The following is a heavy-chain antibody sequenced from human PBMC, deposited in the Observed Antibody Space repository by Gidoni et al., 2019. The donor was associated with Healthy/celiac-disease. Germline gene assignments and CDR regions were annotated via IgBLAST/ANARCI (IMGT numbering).Heavy chain of an antibody. J-gene: IGHJ6*02. D-gene: IGHD2-15*01. V-gene: IGHV4-61*02. Sequence: QVQLQESGPGLVKPSQTLSLTCTVSGGSISSGSYYWSWIRQPAGKGLEWIGRIYTSGSTNYNPSLKSRVTISVDTSKNQFSLKLSSVTAADTAVYYCARDRVYCSGGSCNYYYYGMDVWGQGTTVTVSS. CDR2: IYTSGST. CDR3: ARDRVYCSGGSCNYYYYGMDV. CDR1: GGSISSGSYY.